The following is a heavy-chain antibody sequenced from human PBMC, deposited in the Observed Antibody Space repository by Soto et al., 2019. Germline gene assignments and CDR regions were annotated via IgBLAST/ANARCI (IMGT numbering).Heavy chain of an antibody. Sequence: SVKVSCKASGYTFTSYGISWVRQASGQGLEWMGMIIPMFGTPDYAQKSQGRVTITADESTSTVYMELSSLRSEDTAVYYCAIEGGAYSSDWHYFDYWGQGTLVTVSS. CDR1: GYTFTSYG. CDR2: IIPMFGTP. D-gene: IGHD6-19*01. J-gene: IGHJ4*02. CDR3: AIEGGAYSSDWHYFDY. V-gene: IGHV1-69*13.